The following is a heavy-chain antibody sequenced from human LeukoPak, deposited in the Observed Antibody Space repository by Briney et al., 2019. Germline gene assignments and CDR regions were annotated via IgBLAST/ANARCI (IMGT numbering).Heavy chain of an antibody. D-gene: IGHD6-13*01. J-gene: IGHJ4*02. CDR1: GFPFSSYS. V-gene: IGHV3-7*03. CDR2: IKPDGTTK. Sequence: GGSLRLSCADSGFPFSSYSMTWVRQAPGKGLEWVANIKPDGTTKFYVDSVKGRFTISRDNALNSLYLQMNSLRAEDTAIYYCARSIPYGTTWYGRSDYWGQGTLVTVSS. CDR3: ARSIPYGTTWYGRSDY.